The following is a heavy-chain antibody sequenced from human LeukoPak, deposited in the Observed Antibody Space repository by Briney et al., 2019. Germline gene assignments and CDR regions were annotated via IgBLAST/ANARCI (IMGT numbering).Heavy chain of an antibody. CDR2: ISSNGGSP. V-gene: IGHV3-64*03. CDR3: VKVHYDFWRGILGDFDY. CDR1: GFIFSDYA. D-gene: IGHD3-3*01. J-gene: IGHJ4*02. Sequence: GGSLRLSCSASGFIFSDYAMHWVRQAPGKGLEHVSAISSNGGSPYYADSVKGRFTMSRDNSKNKLLLTMSSLRAKDTAVYYCVKVHYDFWRGILGDFDYWGQGPLVTVSS.